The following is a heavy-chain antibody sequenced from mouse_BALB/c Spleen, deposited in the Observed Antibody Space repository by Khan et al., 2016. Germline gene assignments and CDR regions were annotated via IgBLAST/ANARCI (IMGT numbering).Heavy chain of an antibody. J-gene: IGHJ1*01. CDR1: GYSITSDYA. V-gene: IGHV3-2*02. CDR2: ISYSGST. CDR3: ARAPPRWYFDV. Sequence: VQLQQSGPGLVKPSQSLSLTCTVTGYSITSDYAWNWIRQFPGNKLEWMGYISYSGSTSYNPSLKSRISITRDTSKNQFFLQLNSVTTEDTATYSVARAPPRWYFDVWGAGPTVTVSS.